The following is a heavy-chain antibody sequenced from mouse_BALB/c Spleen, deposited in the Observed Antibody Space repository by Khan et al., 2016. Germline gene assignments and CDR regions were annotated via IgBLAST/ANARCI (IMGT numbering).Heavy chain of an antibody. J-gene: IGHJ3*01. D-gene: IGHD2-1*01. Sequence: VQLKQSGAELVKPGASVKLSCTASGCNIKDTYMHWVKQRPEQGLEWIGRIDPANGNTKYDPKFQGKATITADTSSNTAYLQLSSLTSEDTAVYYCARAGNYAYWGQGTLVTVSA. CDR1: GCNIKDTY. CDR2: IDPANGNT. V-gene: IGHV14-3*02. CDR3: ARAGNYAY.